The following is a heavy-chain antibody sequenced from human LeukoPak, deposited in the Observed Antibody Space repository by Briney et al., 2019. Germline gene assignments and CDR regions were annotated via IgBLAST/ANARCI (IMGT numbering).Heavy chain of an antibody. D-gene: IGHD5-18*01. V-gene: IGHV4-59*01. CDR1: GGSISSYY. CDR2: IYYSGST. Sequence: SETLSLTCAVYGGSISSYYWSWIRQPPGKGLEWIGYIYYSGSTNYNPSLKSRVTISVDTSKNQFSLKLSSVIAADTAVYYCARESDTAMNDYWGQGTLVTVSS. CDR3: ARESDTAMNDY. J-gene: IGHJ4*02.